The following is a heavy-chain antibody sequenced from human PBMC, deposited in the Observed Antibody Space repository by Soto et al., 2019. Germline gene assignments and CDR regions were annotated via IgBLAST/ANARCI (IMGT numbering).Heavy chain of an antibody. J-gene: IGHJ6*03. CDR2: INQSGFT. CDR1: GGSFSGYY. V-gene: IGHV4-34*01. D-gene: IGHD5-18*01. CDR3: ARGRGTAMVTPIREYYYMDV. Sequence: PSETLSLTCAVYGGSFSGYYWTWIRQPPGKGLEWIGEINQSGFTNYNPSLESRVTMSVDTSRNQFSLRLSSVTAADTAVYYCARGRGTAMVTPIREYYYMDVWGKGTRVTVSS.